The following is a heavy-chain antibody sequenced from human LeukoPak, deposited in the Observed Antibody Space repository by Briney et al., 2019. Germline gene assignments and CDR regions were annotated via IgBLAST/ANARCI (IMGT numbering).Heavy chain of an antibody. CDR1: GYSISISYY. CDR3: AMLEGAYYYDSSGYDAGLVY. Sequence: LETLSLTCTVSGYSISISYYWGWIRQSPGKRLEWIGSIYHSGSTYYNPSLKSRVTISVDTSMNQFSLKLSSVTAADTAVYYCAMLEGAYYYDSSGYDAGLVYWGQGTLVTVSS. D-gene: IGHD3-22*01. CDR2: IYHSGST. V-gene: IGHV4-38-2*02. J-gene: IGHJ4*02.